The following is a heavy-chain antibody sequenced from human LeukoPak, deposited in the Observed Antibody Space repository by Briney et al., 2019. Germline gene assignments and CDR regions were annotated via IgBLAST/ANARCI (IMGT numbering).Heavy chain of an antibody. J-gene: IGHJ4*02. V-gene: IGHV3-53*01. CDR1: GFTVSSNY. Sequence: GGSLRLSCAASGFTVSSNYMSWVRQAPGKGLEWVSVIYSGGSTYYADSVKGRFTISRDNSKNTLHLQMNSLRAEDTAVYYCARGELDTAMATYLDYWGQGTLVTVSS. D-gene: IGHD5-18*01. CDR2: IYSGGST. CDR3: ARGELDTAMATYLDY.